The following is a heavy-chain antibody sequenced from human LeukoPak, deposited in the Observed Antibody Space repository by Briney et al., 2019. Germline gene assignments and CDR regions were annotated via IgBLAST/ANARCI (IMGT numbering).Heavy chain of an antibody. J-gene: IGHJ4*02. V-gene: IGHV1-69*05. D-gene: IGHD3-3*01. CDR1: GGTFSSYA. CDR2: IIPIFGTA. CDR3: ARGAKDDFWSDYFDLGYFDY. Sequence: ASVKVSCKASGGTFSSYAISWVRQAPGQGLEWMGGIIPIFGTANYAQKFQGRVTITTDESTSTAYMELSSLRSEDTAVYYCARGAKDDFWSDYFDLGYFDYWGQGTLVTVSS.